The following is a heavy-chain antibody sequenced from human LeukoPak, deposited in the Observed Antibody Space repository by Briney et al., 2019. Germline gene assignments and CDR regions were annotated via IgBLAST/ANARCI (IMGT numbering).Heavy chain of an antibody. D-gene: IGHD1-1*01. CDR1: GFTFSNAW. J-gene: IGHJ6*03. Sequence: NTGGSLRLSCASSGFTFSNAWMSWVRQAPGKGLEWVGRIKSKTDGGTTDYAAPVKGRFTISRDDSKNTLYLQMNSLKTEDTAVYYCTYGNWNLAGYYYYYMDIWGKGTTVTVSS. V-gene: IGHV3-15*01. CDR3: TYGNWNLAGYYYYYMDI. CDR2: IKSKTDGGTT.